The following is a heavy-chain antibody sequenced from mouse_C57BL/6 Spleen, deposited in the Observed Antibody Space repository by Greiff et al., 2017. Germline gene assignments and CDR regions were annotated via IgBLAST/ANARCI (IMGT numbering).Heavy chain of an antibody. Sequence: VQLVESDAELVKPGASVKISCKVSGYTFTDHTIHWMKQRPEQGLEWIGYIYPRDGSTKYNEKFKGKATLTADKSSSTAYMQLNSLTSEDSAVYFCAREPNYYGSLFDYWGQGTTLTVSS. J-gene: IGHJ2*01. CDR3: AREPNYYGSLFDY. V-gene: IGHV1-78*01. CDR1: GYTFTDHT. CDR2: IYPRDGST. D-gene: IGHD1-1*01.